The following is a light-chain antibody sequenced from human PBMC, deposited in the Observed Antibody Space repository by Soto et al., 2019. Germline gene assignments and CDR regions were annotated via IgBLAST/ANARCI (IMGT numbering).Light chain of an antibody. Sequence: EIGMTQSPSTLSVSTGERATLSCRASQSVSSNLAWYQQKPGQAPRLLIYGASTRATGIPARFSGSGSGTEFTLTISSLQSEDSAVYYCQQRHMWPITFGQGTRLE. CDR3: QQRHMWPIT. CDR2: GAS. CDR1: QSVSSN. J-gene: IGKJ5*01. V-gene: IGKV3-15*01.